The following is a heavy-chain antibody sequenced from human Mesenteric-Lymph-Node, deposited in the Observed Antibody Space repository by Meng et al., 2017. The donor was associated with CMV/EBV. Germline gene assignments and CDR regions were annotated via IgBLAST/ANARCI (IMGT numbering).Heavy chain of an antibody. CDR1: GGSFSGYY. CDR3: ARHQRWLKSEGGFNY. J-gene: IGHJ4*02. CDR2: INHSGST. D-gene: IGHD4-23*01. V-gene: IGHV4-34*01. Sequence: QVLQQQWCAGLLNPSETLSLPCAVYGGSFSGYYWSWIRQPPGKGLEWIGEINHSGSTNYNPSLKSRVTISVDTSKNQFSLKLSSVTAADTAVYYCARHQRWLKSEGGFNYWGQGTLVTVSS.